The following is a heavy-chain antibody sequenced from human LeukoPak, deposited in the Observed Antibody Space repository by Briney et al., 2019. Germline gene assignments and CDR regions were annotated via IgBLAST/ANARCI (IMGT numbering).Heavy chain of an antibody. D-gene: IGHD5-12*01. Sequence: SETLSLTCTVSGGSIRSSGYYWGWIRQPPGEGLEWIGSISYSGTTFYNPSLKSRVTISADTSKNQFSLRLSSVTAADTAVYYCARALRGGYNYYAYWGQGTLVTVSS. J-gene: IGHJ4*02. CDR2: ISYSGTT. V-gene: IGHV4-39*01. CDR3: ARALRGGYNYYAY. CDR1: GGSIRSSGYY.